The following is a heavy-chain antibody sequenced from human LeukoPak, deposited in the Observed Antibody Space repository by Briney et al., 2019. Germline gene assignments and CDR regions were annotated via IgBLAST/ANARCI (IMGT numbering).Heavy chain of an antibody. V-gene: IGHV3-23*01. CDR2: ISGSGGST. Sequence: GGSLRLSCAASGFTFSSYGMSWVRQAPGKGLEWVSAISGSGGSTYYADSVKGRLTISRDNSKNTLYLQMNSLRAEDTAVYYCANLHYDILTGYIYYFDYWGQGTLVTVSS. D-gene: IGHD3-9*01. CDR3: ANLHYDILTGYIYYFDY. J-gene: IGHJ4*02. CDR1: GFTFSSYG.